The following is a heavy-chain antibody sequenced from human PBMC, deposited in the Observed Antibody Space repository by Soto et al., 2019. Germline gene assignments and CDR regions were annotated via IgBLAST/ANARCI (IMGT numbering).Heavy chain of an antibody. Sequence: QVQLVQSGAEVKKPGSSVKVSCKASGGTFSSYAISWVRQAPGQGLEWMGGIIPIFGTANYAQKFQGRVTITADESSRPAYMELGSLRSEGTAVYYCARERGDGHNWGNFDHWGQGTLVTVSS. V-gene: IGHV1-69*12. CDR1: GGTFSSYA. CDR2: IIPIFGTA. J-gene: IGHJ5*02. CDR3: ARERGDGHNWGNFDH. D-gene: IGHD3-16*01.